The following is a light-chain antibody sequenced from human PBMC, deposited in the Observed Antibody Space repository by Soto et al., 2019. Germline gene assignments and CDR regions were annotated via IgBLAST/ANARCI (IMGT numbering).Light chain of an antibody. J-gene: IGKJ2*01. CDR2: GAS. Sequence: EIVLTQSPGTLSLSPGERATLSCRASQSLSSNYLAWYQQKPGQAPRLFIYGASSRATGIPDRFSGSGSGTDFTLTISRLEPEDFAVYYCQQDASSYTFGQGTKLEIK. CDR3: QQDASSYT. V-gene: IGKV3-20*01. CDR1: QSLSSNY.